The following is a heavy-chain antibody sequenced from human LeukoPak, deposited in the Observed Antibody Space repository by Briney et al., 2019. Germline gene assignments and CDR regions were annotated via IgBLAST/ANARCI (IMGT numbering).Heavy chain of an antibody. CDR3: ARTLVRPPGPGTNYYYYYMDV. D-gene: IGHD2-8*02. CDR1: GYTFTGYY. CDR2: INPNSGGT. J-gene: IGHJ6*03. V-gene: IGHV1-2*02. Sequence: GASVKVSCKASGYTFTGYYMHWVRQAPGQGLEWMGWINPNSGGTNYAQKFQGRVTMTRDTSISTAYMELSRLRSDDTAVYYCARTLVRPPGPGTNYYYYYMDVWGKGTTVTVSS.